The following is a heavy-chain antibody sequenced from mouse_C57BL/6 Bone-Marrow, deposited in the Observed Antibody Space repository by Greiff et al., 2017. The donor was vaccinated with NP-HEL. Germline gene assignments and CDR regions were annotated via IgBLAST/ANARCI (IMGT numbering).Heavy chain of an antibody. V-gene: IGHV5-4*01. Sequence: DVHLVESGGGLVKPGGSLKLSCAASGFTFSSYAMSWVRQTPEKRLEWVATISDGGSYTYYPDNVKGRFTISRDNAKHNLYLQMSHLKSEDTAMYYCARYSNYDYWGQGTTLTVSS. J-gene: IGHJ2*01. D-gene: IGHD2-5*01. CDR1: GFTFSSYA. CDR3: ARYSNYDY. CDR2: ISDGGSYT.